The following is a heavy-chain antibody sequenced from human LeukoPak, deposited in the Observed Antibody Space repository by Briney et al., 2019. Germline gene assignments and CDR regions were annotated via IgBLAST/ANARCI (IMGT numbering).Heavy chain of an antibody. CDR3: ARAGGVKTAALDLDY. Sequence: PSETLSLTCTVSGGSISSGDYYWSWIRQPPGKGLEWIGCIYNSGSTYYNPSLKSRVTISRDTSKNQFSLKLTSVTTADTAVYYCARAGGVKTAALDLDYWGQGTLVTVSS. CDR2: IYNSGST. D-gene: IGHD6-25*01. J-gene: IGHJ4*02. V-gene: IGHV4-30-4*02. CDR1: GGSISSGDYY.